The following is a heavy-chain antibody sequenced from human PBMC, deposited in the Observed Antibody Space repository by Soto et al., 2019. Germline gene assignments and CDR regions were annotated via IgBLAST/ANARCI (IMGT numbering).Heavy chain of an antibody. CDR3: VKDRSDTWLFDY. J-gene: IGHJ4*02. CDR1: GFTFSSYA. CDR2: ITGSGGST. Sequence: GGSLRLSCAASGFTFSSYAMSWVRQAPGKGLEWVSGITGSGGSTYYADSVKGRFTISRGNSRKTLYLQMNGLRPEDTAVYYYVKDRSDTWLFDYWGQGTLVTVSS. V-gene: IGHV3-23*01. D-gene: IGHD3-9*01.